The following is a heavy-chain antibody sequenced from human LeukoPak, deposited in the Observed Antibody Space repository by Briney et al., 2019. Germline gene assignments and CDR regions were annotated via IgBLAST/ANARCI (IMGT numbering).Heavy chain of an antibody. Sequence: GGSLRLSCAASGFTFSSYAMHWVRQAPGKGLEWVAVISYDGSNKYYADSVKGRFTISRDNSKNTLYLQMNSLRAEDTAVYYCARDYGDSPDYWGQGTLVTVSS. CDR3: ARDYGDSPDY. V-gene: IGHV3-30-3*01. D-gene: IGHD4-17*01. J-gene: IGHJ4*02. CDR1: GFTFSSYA. CDR2: ISYDGSNK.